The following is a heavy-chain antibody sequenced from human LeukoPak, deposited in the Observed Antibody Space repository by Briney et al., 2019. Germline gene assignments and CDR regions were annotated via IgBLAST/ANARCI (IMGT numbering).Heavy chain of an antibody. CDR1: GYTFTSYD. CDR2: MNPNSGNT. D-gene: IGHD3-3*01. V-gene: IGHV1-8*03. CDR3: ARGGTYYDFWSGYQSWFDP. Sequence: RASVKVSCKASGYTFTSYDINWVRQATGQGLEWMGWMNPNSGNTGYAQKFQGRVTITRNTSISTAYMELSSLRSEDTAVYYCARGGTYYDFWSGYQSWFDPWGQGTLVTVSS. J-gene: IGHJ5*02.